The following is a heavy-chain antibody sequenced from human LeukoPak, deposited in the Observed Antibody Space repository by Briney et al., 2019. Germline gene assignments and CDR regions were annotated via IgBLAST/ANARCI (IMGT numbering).Heavy chain of an antibody. V-gene: IGHV3-30-3*01. CDR3: VRGKLVNAVGHFDN. D-gene: IGHD4-23*01. CDR2: ISYDGSNK. J-gene: IGHJ4*02. Sequence: GRSLRLSCAASGFTFSSYAMHWVRQAAGKGLEWVAVISYDGSNKYYADSVKGRFTISRDNSKNTLYLQLNSLRVEDTGVYYCVRGKLVNAVGHFDNWGQGTPVTVSS. CDR1: GFTFSSYA.